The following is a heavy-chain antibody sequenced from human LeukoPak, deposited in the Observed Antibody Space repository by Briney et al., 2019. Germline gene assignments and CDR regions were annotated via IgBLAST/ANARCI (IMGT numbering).Heavy chain of an antibody. V-gene: IGHV4-34*01. J-gene: IGHJ4*02. D-gene: IGHD3-16*01. CDR1: GGSFSGYY. CDR3: ARAFGIQSNY. Sequence: SETLSLTCAVYGGSFSGYYWSWIRQPPGKGLEWIGEIKDSGNTNHNPSLKSRVIMSVDTSKNQFSLHLSSVTAADTAVYYCARAFGIQSNYWGQGALVTVSS. CDR2: IKDSGNT.